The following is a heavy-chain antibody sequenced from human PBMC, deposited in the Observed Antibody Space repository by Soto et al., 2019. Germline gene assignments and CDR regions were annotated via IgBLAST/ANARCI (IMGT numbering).Heavy chain of an antibody. CDR1: GGSISSGGYY. J-gene: IGHJ2*01. D-gene: IGHD5-18*01. CDR2: IYYSGST. V-gene: IGHV4-31*03. Sequence: QVQLQESGPGLVKPSQTLSLTCTVSGGSISSGGYYWSWIRQHPGKGLEWIGYIYYSGSTYYNPSLKSXXTXSXXTAKNQFSLKLSSVTAADTAVYYCARRDTLWYFDLWGRGTLVTVSS. CDR3: ARRDTLWYFDL.